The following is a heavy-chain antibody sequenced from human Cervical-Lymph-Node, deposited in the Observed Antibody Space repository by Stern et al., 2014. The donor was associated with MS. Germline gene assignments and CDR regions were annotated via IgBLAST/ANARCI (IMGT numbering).Heavy chain of an antibody. CDR2: ISHSGST. J-gene: IGHJ4*02. CDR3: ARSDGYYRLDY. V-gene: IGHV4-4*02. Sequence: QVQLQESGPGLVTPSGTLSLTCAVSGDSISRTNWWSWVRLPPGKGLEWIGEISHSGSTTYNPSLKSRVNISADKSKNQFSLKLSSVTTADTAMFYCARSDGYYRLDYWGRGTLVTVSS. CDR1: GDSISRTNW. D-gene: IGHD3-22*01.